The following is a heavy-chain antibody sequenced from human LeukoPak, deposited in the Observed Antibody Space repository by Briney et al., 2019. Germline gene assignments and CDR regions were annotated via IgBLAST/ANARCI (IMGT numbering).Heavy chain of an antibody. CDR1: GGSISSGGYS. J-gene: IGHJ4*02. CDR2: IYHSGST. Sequence: PSETLSLTCAVSGGSISSGGYSWSWIRQPPGKGLEWIGYIYHSGSTYYNPSLKSRVTISVDRSKNQFSLKLSSVTAADTAVYYCARGHRTYYYGSGSYPSYFDYWGQGTLVTVSS. CDR3: ARGHRTYYYGSGSYPSYFDY. D-gene: IGHD3-10*01. V-gene: IGHV4-30-2*01.